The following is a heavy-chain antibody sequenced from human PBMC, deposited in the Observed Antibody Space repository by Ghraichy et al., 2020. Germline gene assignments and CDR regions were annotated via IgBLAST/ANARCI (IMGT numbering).Heavy chain of an antibody. CDR3: ASSVVRAERVGATILGYYYYYGMDV. D-gene: IGHD1-26*01. CDR2: INPNSGGT. Sequence: ASVKVSCKASGYTFTGYYMHWVRQATGQGLEWMGWINPNSGGTNYAQKFQGRVTMTRDTSISTAYMELSRLRSDDTAVYYCASSVVRAERVGATILGYYYYYGMDVWGQGTTVTVSS. V-gene: IGHV1-2*02. CDR1: GYTFTGYY. J-gene: IGHJ6*02.